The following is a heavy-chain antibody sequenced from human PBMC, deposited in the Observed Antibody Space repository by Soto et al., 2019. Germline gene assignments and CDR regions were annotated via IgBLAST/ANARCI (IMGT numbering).Heavy chain of an antibody. V-gene: IGHV4-39*01. CDR1: GGSISNSRYY. D-gene: IGHD3-22*01. J-gene: IGHJ5*02. Sequence: PSETLSLTCTVSGGSISNSRYYWAWIRQPPGKGLEWIGSIYHTGNTYYNPSLRSRVTISEDTSKNQFSLKLTSVTAADTAVYYCARDYYDSSDYTTNWFDPWGQGTLVTVSS. CDR2: IYHTGNT. CDR3: ARDYYDSSDYTTNWFDP.